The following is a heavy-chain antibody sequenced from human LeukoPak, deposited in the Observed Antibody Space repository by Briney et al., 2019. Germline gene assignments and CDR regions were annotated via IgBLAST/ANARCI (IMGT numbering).Heavy chain of an antibody. CDR1: GFIFDDYA. D-gene: IGHD3-10*01. CDR3: ARTENYYGSGTSPWFDP. CDR2: ISGDGGRT. V-gene: IGHV3-43*02. Sequence: TGGSLRLSCAASGFIFDDYAMHWVRQAPGKGLEWVSLISGDGGRTYYTDSVKGRFTISRDNSKHSLYLQMNSLRTEDTAVYYCARTENYYGSGTSPWFDPWGQGTLVTVSS. J-gene: IGHJ5*02.